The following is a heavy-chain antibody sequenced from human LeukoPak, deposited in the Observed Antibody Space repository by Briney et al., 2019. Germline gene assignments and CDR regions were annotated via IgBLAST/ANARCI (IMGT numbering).Heavy chain of an antibody. CDR1: GFTVSSNY. CDR2: IDSGGST. Sequence: GGSLRLSCAASGFTVSSNYMNWVRQAPGKGLEWVSVIDSGGSTYYADYVRGRFTISRDNSKNMLYLQMNSLETEDTAVYYCAKDDDRHWGSSCQDYWGQGTLVTVSS. CDR3: AKDDDRHWGSSCQDY. J-gene: IGHJ4*02. V-gene: IGHV3-53*05. D-gene: IGHD2-2*01.